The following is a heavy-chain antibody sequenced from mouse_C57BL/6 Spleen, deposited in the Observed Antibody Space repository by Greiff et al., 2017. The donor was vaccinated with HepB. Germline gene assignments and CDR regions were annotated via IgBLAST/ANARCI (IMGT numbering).Heavy chain of an antibody. CDR2: IYPGDGDT. Sequence: LQESGPELVKPGASVKISCKASGYAFSSSWMNWVKQRPGKGLEWIGRIYPGDGDTNYNGKFKGKATLTADKSSSTAYMQLSSLTSEDSAVYFCARWGTTVVDYYAMDYWGQGTSVTVSS. D-gene: IGHD1-1*01. CDR1: GYAFSSSW. CDR3: ARWGTTVVDYYAMDY. V-gene: IGHV1-82*01. J-gene: IGHJ4*01.